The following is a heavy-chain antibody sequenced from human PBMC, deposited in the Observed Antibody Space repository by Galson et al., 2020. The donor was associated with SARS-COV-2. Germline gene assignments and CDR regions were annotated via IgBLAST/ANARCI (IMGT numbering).Heavy chain of an antibody. V-gene: IGHV3-23*01. Sequence: AGSLRLSCAPSGFTFNNYAMSWVHQAPGKGLEWVSAISGTNSGTYYADHVRGRFTISRDNSKNTLYLQMSSLTAEDTAIYYCAKKEGTGWFMGFDYWGQGALVTVSS. D-gene: IGHD6-19*01. J-gene: IGHJ4*02. CDR3: AKKEGTGWFMGFDY. CDR2: ISGTNSGT. CDR1: GFTFNNYA.